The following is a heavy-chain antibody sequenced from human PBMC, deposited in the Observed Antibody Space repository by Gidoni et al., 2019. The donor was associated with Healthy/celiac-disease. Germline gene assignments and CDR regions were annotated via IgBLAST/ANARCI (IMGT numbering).Heavy chain of an antibody. V-gene: IGHV2-26*01. D-gene: IGHD5-18*01. CDR3: ARYRDGYNFDN. J-gene: IGHJ5*01. CDR2: IFSNDEK. CDR1: RFSLSNASMG. Sequence: QVPLKESGPVLVTLTATLPLTCTVSRFSLSNASMGVSWIRQPPGKALKWLAHIFSNDEKSDSTSLKSRLNMSKDTSKSQVVRTMTNMEPVDTATYYCARYRDGYNFDNWGQGTLVTVSS.